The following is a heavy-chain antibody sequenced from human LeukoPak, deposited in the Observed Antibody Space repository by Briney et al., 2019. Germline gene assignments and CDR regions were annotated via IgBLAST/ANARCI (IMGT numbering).Heavy chain of an antibody. V-gene: IGHV4-4*07. CDR1: GGSISSYF. Sequence: SETLSLTCNVSGGSISSYFWTWIRQPAGKGLEWVGRIHASGTTNYNSSLKSRVSMSVDTSKNQFSLKLTSVTAADTAVYFCARDGADVYGRAFDYWGQGTLVSVSS. CDR3: ARDGADVYGRAFDY. D-gene: IGHD3-10*01. CDR2: IHASGTT. J-gene: IGHJ4*02.